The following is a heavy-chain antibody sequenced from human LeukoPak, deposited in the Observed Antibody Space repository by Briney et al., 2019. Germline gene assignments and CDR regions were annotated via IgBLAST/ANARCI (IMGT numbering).Heavy chain of an antibody. CDR1: GFTFSSYS. V-gene: IGHV3-21*01. J-gene: IGHJ4*02. Sequence: GGSLRLSCAASGFTFSSYSMNWVRQAPGKGLEWVSSISSSSYIYYADSVKGRFTISRDNAKNSLYLQMNSLRAEDTAVYYCARDRRRRGYLTGYYSLYFDYWGQGTLVTVSS. CDR2: ISSSSYI. D-gene: IGHD3-9*01. CDR3: ARDRRRRGYLTGYYSLYFDY.